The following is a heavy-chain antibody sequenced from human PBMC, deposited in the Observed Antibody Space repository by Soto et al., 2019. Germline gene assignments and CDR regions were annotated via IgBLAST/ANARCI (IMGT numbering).Heavy chain of an antibody. J-gene: IGHJ4*02. CDR1: GGTFSSYA. CDR2: IIPIFGTA. V-gene: IGHV1-69*13. CDR3: AREPNYKSSSSHDLFDY. D-gene: IGHD6-6*01. Sequence: RASVKVSCKASGGTFSSYAISWVRQAPGQGLEWMGGIIPIFGTANYAQKFQGRVTITADESTSTAYMELSSLRSEDTAVYYCAREPNYKSSSSHDLFDYWGQGTLVTVSS.